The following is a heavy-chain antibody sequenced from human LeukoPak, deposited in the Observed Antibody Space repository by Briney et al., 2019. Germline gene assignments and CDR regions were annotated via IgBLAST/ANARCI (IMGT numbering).Heavy chain of an antibody. CDR2: INEDGSNK. CDR1: GFSFSNHY. CDR3: TRVIVAVPGYFDYFDF. V-gene: IGHV3-7*01. D-gene: IGHD6-19*01. Sequence: PGGSLRLSCTASGFSFSNHYVRWIRKAPGKGLEWVANINEDGSNKWHLGSVKGRFTVSRDNARNSLYLQMNSLRVEDTAVYYCTRVIVAVPGYFDYFDFWGQGVLVTVSS. J-gene: IGHJ4*02.